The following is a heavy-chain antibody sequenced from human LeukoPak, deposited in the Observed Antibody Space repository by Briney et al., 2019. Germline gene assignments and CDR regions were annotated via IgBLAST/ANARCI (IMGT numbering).Heavy chain of an antibody. D-gene: IGHD5/OR15-5a*01. CDR3: ARDPRSVPDY. Sequence: GGSLRLSCAASGXTFSSYWMHWVRQAPGKGLVWVSRINSDGSITNYADSVKGRFTIPRDNAKNTLFLQMNSLRAEDTAVYYCARDPRSVPDYWGQGTLVTVSS. CDR1: GXTFSSYW. V-gene: IGHV3-74*01. CDR2: INSDGSIT. J-gene: IGHJ4*02.